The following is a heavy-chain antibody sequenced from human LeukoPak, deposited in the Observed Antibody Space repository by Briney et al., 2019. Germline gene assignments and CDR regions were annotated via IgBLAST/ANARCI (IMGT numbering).Heavy chain of an antibody. Sequence: PSQTLSLTCTVSGGSISSGDYYWSWIRQAPGKGLEWIGYIYYSGSTYYNPSLKSRVTISVDTSKNQFSLKLSSVTAADTAVYYCARDLVGATFGAFDIWGQGTMVTVSS. D-gene: IGHD1-26*01. J-gene: IGHJ3*02. V-gene: IGHV4-30-4*01. CDR3: ARDLVGATFGAFDI. CDR2: IYYSGST. CDR1: GGSISSGDYY.